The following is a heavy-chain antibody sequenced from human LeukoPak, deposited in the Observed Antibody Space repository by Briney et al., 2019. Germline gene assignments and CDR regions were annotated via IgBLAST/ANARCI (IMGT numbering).Heavy chain of an antibody. CDR3: AKFTIQLWFFDY. CDR2: LYSNNVT. Sequence: GGSLRLSCAASGFSVNNNYMTWVRQAPGKGLEWVSVLYSNNVTYYADSVKGRFTISRDNSKNTLYLQMNSLRAEDTAVYYCAKFTIQLWFFDYWGQGTLVTVSS. D-gene: IGHD5-18*01. CDR1: GFSVNNNY. J-gene: IGHJ4*02. V-gene: IGHV3-53*01.